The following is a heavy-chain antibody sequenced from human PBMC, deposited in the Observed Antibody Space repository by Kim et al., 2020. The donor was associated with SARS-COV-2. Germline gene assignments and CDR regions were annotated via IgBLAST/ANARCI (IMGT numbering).Heavy chain of an antibody. CDR3: AKKGAPAGSGYYYGLDV. D-gene: IGHD6-13*01. CDR2: AWADGNNK. CDR1: GFIFGSYA. Sequence: GGSLRLSCAASGFIFGSYAMHWVRQAPGKGLEWVAVAWADGNNKYYGDSVKGRFTISRDNSKNTVYLQMDNLRPDDTAVYYCAKKGAPAGSGYYYGLDVWGQGATVTVSS. V-gene: IGHV3-33*06. J-gene: IGHJ6*02.